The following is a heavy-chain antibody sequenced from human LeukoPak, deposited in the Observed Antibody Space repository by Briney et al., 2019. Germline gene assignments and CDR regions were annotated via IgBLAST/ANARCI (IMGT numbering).Heavy chain of an antibody. CDR1: GYTFTGYY. J-gene: IGHJ4*02. CDR3: ARGDNTATTFDY. V-gene: IGHV1-2*02. D-gene: IGHD5-18*01. Sequence: ASVKASCKASGYTFTGYYMHWVRQAPGQGLEWMGWTNPSSGGTNYAQKFQGRVTMTRDTSISTAYMELSRLRSDDTAVYYCARGDNTATTFDYWGQGTLVTVSS. CDR2: TNPSSGGT.